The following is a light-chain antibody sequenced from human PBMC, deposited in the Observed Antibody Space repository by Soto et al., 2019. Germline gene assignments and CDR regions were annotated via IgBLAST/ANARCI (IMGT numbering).Light chain of an antibody. J-gene: IGKJ5*01. Sequence: EIVLTHSPATLSLSPWERATLSCRASQSVSSYLAWYQQKPGQAPRLLIYDTSIRASGIPARFSGSGSGTDFTRTISSLDPEGSAVYYCQQRSNRPLTFGQGTRLEIK. CDR2: DTS. CDR3: QQRSNRPLT. CDR1: QSVSSY. V-gene: IGKV3-11*01.